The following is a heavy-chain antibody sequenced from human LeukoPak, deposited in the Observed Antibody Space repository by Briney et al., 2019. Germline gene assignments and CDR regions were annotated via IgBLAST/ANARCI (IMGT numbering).Heavy chain of an antibody. CDR2: INHSGST. J-gene: IGHJ3*02. V-gene: IGHV4-34*01. CDR3: ARGRHYGAFDI. D-gene: IGHD4-17*01. Sequence: SETLSLTCAVYGGSFSGYYWSWIRQPPGEGLEWIGEINHSGSTNYNPSLKSRVTISVDTSKNQFSLKLSSVTAADTAVYYCARGRHYGAFDIWGQGTMVTVSS. CDR1: GGSFSGYY.